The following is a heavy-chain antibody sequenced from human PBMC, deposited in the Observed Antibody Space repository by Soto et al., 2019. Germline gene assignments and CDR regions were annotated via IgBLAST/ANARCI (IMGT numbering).Heavy chain of an antibody. CDR1: GNSISDYY. Sequence: SETLSLTCTVSGNSISDYYWSWIRQTPGKGLEWIGNIYYSGSISYNPSLESRVTISVDTSNNQFSLELSSVTAADTAVYFCASIRGSTIFGVDYYGMDVWGQGTTVTVSS. V-gene: IGHV4-59*01. CDR2: IYYSGSI. D-gene: IGHD3-3*01. CDR3: ASIRGSTIFGVDYYGMDV. J-gene: IGHJ6*02.